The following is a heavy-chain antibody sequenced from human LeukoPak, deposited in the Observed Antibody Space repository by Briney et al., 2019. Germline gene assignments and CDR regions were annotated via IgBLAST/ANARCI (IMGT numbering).Heavy chain of an antibody. J-gene: IGHJ4*02. V-gene: IGHV3-30*02. D-gene: IGHD5-18*01. CDR1: RFIFTTYG. CDR2: IGYDGNDK. Sequence: PGGSLRLSCAASRFIFTTYGIHWIRQPPGRGLEWVSFIGYDGNDKYYADSVKGRFTISRDSSKNTVYLQMYNLRQEDTAVYYCANSNGYADDYWGQGTLVTVSS. CDR3: ANSNGYADDY.